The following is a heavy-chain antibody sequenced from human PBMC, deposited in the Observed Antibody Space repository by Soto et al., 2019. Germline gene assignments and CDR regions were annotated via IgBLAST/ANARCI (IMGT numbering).Heavy chain of an antibody. CDR3: ARVSMGRFGLFDP. Sequence: LRLSCAASGFTFSSYAMSWVRQSPERGLEWIGYIYHTGSAYYTPSLKTRVTMSLDKSNNWFSLTLNSLTAADTAVYYCARVSMGRFGLFDPWGQGTLVTVSS. CDR2: IYHTGSA. D-gene: IGHD3-10*01. V-gene: IGHV4-30-2*06. CDR1: GFTFSSYA. J-gene: IGHJ5*02.